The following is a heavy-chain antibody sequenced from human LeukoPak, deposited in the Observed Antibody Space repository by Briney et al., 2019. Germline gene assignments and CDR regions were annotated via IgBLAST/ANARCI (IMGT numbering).Heavy chain of an antibody. Sequence: GGSLRLSCAASGFTFDDYAMHWVRQAPGKGLEWVSGISWNSGSIGYADSVKGRFTISRDNAKNSLYLQMNSLRAEDMALYYCAKGLRSTVIWRHDAFDIWGQGTMVTVSS. D-gene: IGHD4-17*01. V-gene: IGHV3-9*03. CDR1: GFTFDDYA. CDR3: AKGLRSTVIWRHDAFDI. J-gene: IGHJ3*02. CDR2: ISWNSGSI.